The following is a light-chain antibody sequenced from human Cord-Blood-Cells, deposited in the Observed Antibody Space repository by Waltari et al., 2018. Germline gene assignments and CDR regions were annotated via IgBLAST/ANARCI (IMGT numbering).Light chain of an antibody. V-gene: IGKV1-5*03. CDR1: QSISSL. CDR3: QQYNSYSHT. J-gene: IGKJ2*01. CDR2: KAS. Sequence: DIQMTQSPSTLSASVGDRVTITCRASQSISSLLAWYQQKPGKAPKLLIYKASSLESGVPSRFSGSGSGTEFTLTISSLQPDDFATYYCQQYNSYSHTFGQGTKLEIK.